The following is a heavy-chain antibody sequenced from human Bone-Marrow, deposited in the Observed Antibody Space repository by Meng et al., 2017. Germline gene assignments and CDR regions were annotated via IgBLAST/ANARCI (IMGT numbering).Heavy chain of an antibody. CDR2: INPNSGGT. J-gene: IGHJ4*02. CDR3: ARGGVWRGQLWSHLYYFDY. Sequence: ASVKVSCKASGYTFTGYYMHWVRQAPGQGLEWMGWINPNSGGTNYAQKFQGRVTMTRDTSISTAYMELSRLRSDDTAVYYCARGGVWRGQLWSHLYYFDYWGQGTLVTVSS. D-gene: IGHD5-18*01. V-gene: IGHV1-2*02. CDR1: GYTFTGYY.